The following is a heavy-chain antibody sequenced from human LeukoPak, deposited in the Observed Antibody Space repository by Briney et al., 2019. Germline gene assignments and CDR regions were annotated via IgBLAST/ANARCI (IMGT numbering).Heavy chain of an antibody. V-gene: IGHV4-4*07. D-gene: IGHD5-12*01. J-gene: IGHJ5*02. CDR2: LYTNRRN. Sequence: SETLSLTCRVSGGSLSTDYWNWIRQPAGKGLEWIGRLYTNRRNDYNPSLKSRVTISVDKSKNQFSLTRISVTAADTAVYYCARDSGVATSLDRWGQGILVTVSS. CDR1: GGSLSTDY. CDR3: ARDSGVATSLDR.